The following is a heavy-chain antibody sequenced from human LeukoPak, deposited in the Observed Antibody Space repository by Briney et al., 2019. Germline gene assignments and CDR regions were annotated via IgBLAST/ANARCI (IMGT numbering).Heavy chain of an antibody. D-gene: IGHD6-13*01. V-gene: IGHV4-34*01. CDR1: GGSFSGYY. CDR3: ASSAMYSSSWYLDP. J-gene: IGHJ5*02. CDR2: INHSGST. Sequence: TSETLSLTCAVYGGSFSGYYWSWIRQPPGKGLEWIGEINHSGSTNYNPSLKSRVTISVDTSKNQFSLKLSSVTAADTAVYYCASSAMYSSSWYLDPWGQGTLVTVSS.